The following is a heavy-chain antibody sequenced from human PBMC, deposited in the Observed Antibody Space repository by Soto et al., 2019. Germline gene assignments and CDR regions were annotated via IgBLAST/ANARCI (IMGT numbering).Heavy chain of an antibody. CDR3: ARDARELNWNYRSYYYYYGMDV. Sequence: QVQLVQSGAEVKKPGASVKVSCKASGYTFTSYGISWVRQAPGQGLEWMGWISAYNGNTNYAQKLQGRVTMTTDTSTSTAYMELRSLRSDDTAVYYCARDARELNWNYRSYYYYYGMDVWGQVTTVTVSS. V-gene: IGHV1-18*01. D-gene: IGHD1-7*01. CDR1: GYTFTSYG. CDR2: ISAYNGNT. J-gene: IGHJ6*02.